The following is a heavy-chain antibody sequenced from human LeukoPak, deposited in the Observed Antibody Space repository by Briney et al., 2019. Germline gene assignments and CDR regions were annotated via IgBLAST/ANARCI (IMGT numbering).Heavy chain of an antibody. CDR2: IYYSGST. D-gene: IGHD2-2*01. CDR1: GGSIGSYY. CDR3: ARGGEYQLPPAAYFDY. J-gene: IGHJ4*02. V-gene: IGHV4-59*01. Sequence: PSETLSLTCTVSGGSIGSYYWSWIRQPPGKGLEWIGYIYYSGSTNYNPSLKSRVTISVDTSKNQFSLKLSSVTAADAAVYYCARGGEYQLPPAAYFDYWGQGTLVTVSS.